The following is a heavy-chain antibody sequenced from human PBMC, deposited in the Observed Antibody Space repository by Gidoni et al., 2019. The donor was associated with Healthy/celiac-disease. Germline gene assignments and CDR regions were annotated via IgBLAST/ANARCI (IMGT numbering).Heavy chain of an antibody. V-gene: IGHV4-61*01. CDR2: IYYSGST. J-gene: IGHJ5*02. CDR3: ARAYYDFWSGYSNWFDP. CDR1: GGSVSSGSYY. Sequence: QVQLQESGPGLVRPSETLSLTCPVSGGSVSSGSYYWSWIRQPPGKGLEWIGYIYYSGSTNYNPSLKSRVTISVDTSKNQFSLKLSSVTAADTAVYYCARAYYDFWSGYSNWFDPWGQGTLVTVSS. D-gene: IGHD3-3*01.